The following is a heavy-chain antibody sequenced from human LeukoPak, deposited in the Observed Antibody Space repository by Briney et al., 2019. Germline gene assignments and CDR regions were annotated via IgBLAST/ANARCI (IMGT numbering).Heavy chain of an antibody. CDR2: ISAYNGNT. J-gene: IGHJ4*02. Sequence: ASVEVSCKASGYTFTSYGISWVRQAPGQGLEWMGWISAYNGNTNYAQKLQGRVTVTTDTSTSTAYMELRSLRSDDTAVYYCARILYYDSSGYISSVDYWGQGTLVTVSS. CDR1: GYTFTSYG. V-gene: IGHV1-18*01. D-gene: IGHD3-22*01. CDR3: ARILYYDSSGYISSVDY.